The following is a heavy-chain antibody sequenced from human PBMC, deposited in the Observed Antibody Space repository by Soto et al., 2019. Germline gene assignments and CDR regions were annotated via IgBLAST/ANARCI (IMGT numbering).Heavy chain of an antibody. V-gene: IGHV4-59*01. CDR1: CGSISSYY. D-gene: IGHD6-25*01. CDR3: AGSSDRLNGFDY. J-gene: IGHJ4*02. CDR2: IYYSGST. Sequence: SETLSLTCTVSCGSISSYYWSWIRQPPGKGLEWIGYIYYSGSTNYNPSLKSRVTISVDTSKNQFSLKLSSVTAADTAVYYCAGSSDRLNGFDYWGQGTPVTVSS.